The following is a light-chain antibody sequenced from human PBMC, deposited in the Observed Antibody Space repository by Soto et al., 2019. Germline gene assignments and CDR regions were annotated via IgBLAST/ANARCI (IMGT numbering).Light chain of an antibody. CDR2: NAF. J-gene: IGKJ1*01. CDR3: QQYRSYWT. Sequence: TQVTHAPSTRSAPVPDSVTITGRASQSIDNWLAWYQRKPGKAPKVLIYNAFTLETGVPSRFSGSGSGTDFTLTISSLQPEDFATYYCQQYRSYWTFGQGTKVDIK. CDR1: QSIDNW. V-gene: IGKV1-5*03.